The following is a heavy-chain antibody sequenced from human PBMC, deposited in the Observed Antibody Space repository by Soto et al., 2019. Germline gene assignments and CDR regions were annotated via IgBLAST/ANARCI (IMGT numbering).Heavy chain of an antibody. J-gene: IGHJ5*02. Sequence: SVKVSRKASGGSFSSYAISWVRQAPGQGLEWMGGIIPIFGTANYAQKFQGRVTITADESTSTAYMGLSSLRSEDTAVYCCARDRVDMPLSWFDPWGQGTLVTVSS. D-gene: IGHD2-2*01. CDR1: GGSFSSYA. CDR2: IIPIFGTA. V-gene: IGHV1-69*13. CDR3: ARDRVDMPLSWFDP.